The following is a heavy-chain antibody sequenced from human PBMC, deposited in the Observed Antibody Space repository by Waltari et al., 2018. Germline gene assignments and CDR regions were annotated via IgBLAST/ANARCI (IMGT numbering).Heavy chain of an antibody. J-gene: IGHJ4*02. CDR3: ARGISSGWDFDY. Sequence: QLQLQESGPGLMKPSETLSLTCTVSGGSISSSSYYWGWIRQPPGKGLEWIGSIYYSGSTYYNPSLKSRVTISVDTSKNQFSLKLSSVTAADTAVYYCARGISSGWDFDYWGQGTLVTVSS. CDR1: GGSISSSSYY. D-gene: IGHD6-19*01. CDR2: IYYSGST. V-gene: IGHV4-39*01.